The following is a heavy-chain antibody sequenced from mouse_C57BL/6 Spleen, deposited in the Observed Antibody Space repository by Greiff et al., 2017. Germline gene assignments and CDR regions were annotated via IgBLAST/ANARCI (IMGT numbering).Heavy chain of an antibody. CDR3: ARAFTTVVATDYAMDY. CDR1: GYSFTGYY. Sequence: EVQLQQSGPELVKPGASVKISCKASGYSFTGYYMNWVKQSPEKSLEWIGEINPSTGGTTYNQKFKAKATLTVDKSSSTAYMQLKSLTSEDSAVYYCARAFTTVVATDYAMDYWGQGTSVTVSS. J-gene: IGHJ4*01. D-gene: IGHD1-1*01. V-gene: IGHV1-42*01. CDR2: INPSTGGT.